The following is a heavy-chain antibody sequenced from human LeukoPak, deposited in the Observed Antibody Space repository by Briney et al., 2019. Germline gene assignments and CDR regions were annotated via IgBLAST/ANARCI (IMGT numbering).Heavy chain of an antibody. CDR3: AKAPVGGHEDY. Sequence: GGSLRLSCAASGFTFSTYTMYWVRHPPGKRLEWVSIIGSSGGGIHYADSVKDRFTISRDNSKNTLYLQMNSLRAEDTAVYYCAKAPVGGHEDYWGQGTLVTVSS. CDR2: IGSSGGGI. D-gene: IGHD5-12*01. V-gene: IGHV3-23*01. CDR1: GFTFSTYT. J-gene: IGHJ4*02.